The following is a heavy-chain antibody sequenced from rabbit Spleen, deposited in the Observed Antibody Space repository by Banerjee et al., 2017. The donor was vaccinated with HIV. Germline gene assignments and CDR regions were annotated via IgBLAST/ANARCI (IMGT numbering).Heavy chain of an antibody. CDR2: IVNGDGST. CDR1: GFDFGSNA. V-gene: IGHV1S47*01. J-gene: IGHJ4*01. CDR3: AREGGIVVAGAFDL. Sequence: QEQLEEYGGDLVQPEGSLTLTCKASGFDFGSNAMCWVRQAPGKGPEWIACIVNGDGSTYYASWVNGRFTISRSTSLATVTLQVTSLTAADTATYFCAREGGIVVAGAFDLWGQGTLVTVS. D-gene: IGHD4-1*01.